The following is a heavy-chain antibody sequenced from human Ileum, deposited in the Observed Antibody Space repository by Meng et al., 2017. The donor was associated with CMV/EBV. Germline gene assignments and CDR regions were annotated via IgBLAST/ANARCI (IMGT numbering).Heavy chain of an antibody. CDR2: IRGDGNIE. CDR3: ATSLDYAFEC. CDR1: VFSFGETW. V-gene: IGHV3-7*01. D-gene: IGHD3-16*01. J-gene: IGHJ4*02. Sequence: GGSLRLSCAASVFSFGETWMTWIRQAPGKGLEWVANIRGDGNIEHYVDSVRGRFAISRDNARNVLYLQMNRLRAEDTGVYYCATSLDYAFECRGQGTLVTVSS.